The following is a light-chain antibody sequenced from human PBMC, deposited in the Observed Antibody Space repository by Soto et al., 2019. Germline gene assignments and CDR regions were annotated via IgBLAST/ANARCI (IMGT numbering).Light chain of an antibody. CDR2: AAS. Sequence: IQLTQSPSSLSASVGDRVTITCRASQDIAIYLAWHQQKPGEAPKLLIYAASTLYGGVPSRFSGSGSGTEFTLTISSLQPDDFATYYCQHYNSYSEAFGQGTKVDI. CDR3: QHYNSYSEA. J-gene: IGKJ1*01. V-gene: IGKV1-9*01. CDR1: QDIAIY.